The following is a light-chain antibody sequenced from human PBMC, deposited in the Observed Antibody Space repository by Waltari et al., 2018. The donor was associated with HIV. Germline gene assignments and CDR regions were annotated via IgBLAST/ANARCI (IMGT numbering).Light chain of an antibody. CDR3: FSYAGNNYLL. J-gene: IGLJ2*01. CDR2: EVC. CDR1: SSDIGHYHF. V-gene: IGLV2-8*01. Sequence: QSALTQPPPASASPGQSVTISCAGPSSDIGHYHFASWYPHHPGKAPKLMISEVCRRPSGVPDRFSGSKSGNTASLTVSGLQAEDEAAYYCFSYAGNNYLLFGGGTKLTVL.